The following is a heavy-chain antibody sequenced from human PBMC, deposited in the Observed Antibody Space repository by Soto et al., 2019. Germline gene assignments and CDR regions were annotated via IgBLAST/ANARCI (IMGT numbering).Heavy chain of an antibody. CDR2: IWYDGSNK. V-gene: IGHV3-33*08. CDR1: GFTFSSYG. J-gene: IGHJ4*02. CDR3: ARDRMIGYCSSTSCSSRRYVAY. Sequence: GGSLRLSCAASGFTFSSYGMHWVRQAPGKGLEWVAVIWYDGSNKYYADSVKGRFTISRDNSKNTLYLQMISLRAEDTAVYYCARDRMIGYCSSTSCSSRRYVAYWGQGTLVTVSS. D-gene: IGHD2-2*01.